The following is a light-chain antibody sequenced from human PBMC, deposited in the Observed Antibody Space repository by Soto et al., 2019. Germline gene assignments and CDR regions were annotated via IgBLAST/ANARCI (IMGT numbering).Light chain of an antibody. CDR3: QSSDSSRSGWV. CDR2: GNS. V-gene: IGLV1-40*01. CDR1: SSNIGAGYD. J-gene: IGLJ3*02. Sequence: QSVLTQPPSVSGAPGQRVTISCTGSSSNIGAGYDVHWYQQLPGTAPKLLIYGNSNRPSGVPDRFSGSKSGTSASLAITGVRAEDEADYYCQSSDSSRSGWVFGGGTKLTVL.